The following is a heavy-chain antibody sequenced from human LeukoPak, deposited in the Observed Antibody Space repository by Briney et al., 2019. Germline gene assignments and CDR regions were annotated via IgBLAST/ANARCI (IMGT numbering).Heavy chain of an antibody. J-gene: IGHJ5*02. CDR3: ARLPLYSSGLRSIDP. Sequence: SETLSLTCTVSGGSISSSTYYWGWIRQPPGKGLEWIGSINHSGSTYYNPSLKSRAAIFVDTSMNQFSLRLSSVTAADTAVYYCARLPLYSSGLRSIDPWGQGTLVTVSS. CDR2: INHSGST. D-gene: IGHD6-19*01. V-gene: IGHV4-39*01. CDR1: GGSISSSTYY.